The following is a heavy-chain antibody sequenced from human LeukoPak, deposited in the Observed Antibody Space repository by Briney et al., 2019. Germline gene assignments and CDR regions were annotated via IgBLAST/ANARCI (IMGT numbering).Heavy chain of an antibody. CDR1: GYSFTSYW. Sequence: GESLKISCKGSGYSFTSYWSGGVRLMPGKGLEWMGIIYPGESDTRYSPSFQGQVTISADKSITTAYLQWSSLKASDTATYYCARTLGSLNDYGMDVWGKGTTVTVSS. CDR3: ARTLGSLNDYGMDV. J-gene: IGHJ6*04. CDR2: IYPGESDT. D-gene: IGHD2-15*01. V-gene: IGHV5-51*01.